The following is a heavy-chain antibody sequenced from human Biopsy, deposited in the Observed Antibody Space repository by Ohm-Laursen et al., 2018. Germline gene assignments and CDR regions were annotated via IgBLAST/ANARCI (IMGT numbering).Heavy chain of an antibody. CDR3: ARGSNDFGGLYFPR. D-gene: IGHD4-23*01. CDR1: GGSFTGHY. V-gene: IGHV4-59*11. J-gene: IGHJ4*02. Sequence: PPGTLSLTCTVSGGSFTGHYWSWIRQPPGEGLEWIGHISYTGYTSYNASLKSRVTISVDTSRNHFSLRLSSLTAADTAVYYCARGSNDFGGLYFPRWGQGTLLTVSS. CDR2: ISYTGYT.